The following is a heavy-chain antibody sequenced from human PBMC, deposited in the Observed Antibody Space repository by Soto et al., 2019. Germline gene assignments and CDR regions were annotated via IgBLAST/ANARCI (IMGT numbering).Heavy chain of an antibody. Sequence: GGSQRLSCTASGFTFGDYAMSWFRQAPGKGLEWVGFIRSKAYGGTTEYAASVKGRFTISRDDSKSIAYLQMNSLKTEDTAVYYCTREVAVAGEKDYWGQGTLVTVSS. V-gene: IGHV3-49*03. J-gene: IGHJ4*02. CDR3: TREVAVAGEKDY. D-gene: IGHD6-19*01. CDR1: GFTFGDYA. CDR2: IRSKAYGGTT.